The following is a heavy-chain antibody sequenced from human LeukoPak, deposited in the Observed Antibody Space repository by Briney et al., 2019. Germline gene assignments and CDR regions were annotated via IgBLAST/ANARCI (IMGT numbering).Heavy chain of an antibody. Sequence: GGSLRLSCAASGFTFSSYGMSWVRQAPGKGLEWVSAISGSGGSTYYADSVKGRFTISRDNSKNTLYLQMNSLRAEDTAVYYCAKEGYSSSWYMDPYYYYYMDVWGKGTTVTISS. J-gene: IGHJ6*03. V-gene: IGHV3-23*01. CDR2: ISGSGGST. D-gene: IGHD6-13*01. CDR1: GFTFSSYG. CDR3: AKEGYSSSWYMDPYYYYYMDV.